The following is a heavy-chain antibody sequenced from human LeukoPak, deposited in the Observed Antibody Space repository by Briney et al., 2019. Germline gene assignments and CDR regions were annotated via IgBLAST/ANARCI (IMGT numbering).Heavy chain of an antibody. J-gene: IGHJ4*02. Sequence: PGGSQRLSCAASGFTFSSYAMSWVRQAPGKGLEWVSAISGSGGSTHYADSVKGRFTISRDNSKNTLYLQMNSLRAEDTAVYYCAKDLTPPYYYSSSSGWDYWGQGTLVTVSS. V-gene: IGHV3-23*01. CDR2: ISGSGGST. D-gene: IGHD6-6*01. CDR3: AKDLTPPYYYSSSSGWDY. CDR1: GFTFSSYA.